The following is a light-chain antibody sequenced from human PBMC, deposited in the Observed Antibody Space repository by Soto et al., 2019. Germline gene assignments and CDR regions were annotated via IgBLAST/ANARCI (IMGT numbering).Light chain of an antibody. J-gene: IGKJ5*01. CDR2: DTS. CDR1: QSVNSY. Sequence: EIVLTQSPGTLSLSPGERATLSCRASQSVNSYLAWFQQKPGQAPRLLIYDTSTRATGIPARFSGSGSGTEFTLTISSLQSEDFAVYYCQQYSNWPPITFGQGTRLEIK. V-gene: IGKV3-15*01. CDR3: QQYSNWPPIT.